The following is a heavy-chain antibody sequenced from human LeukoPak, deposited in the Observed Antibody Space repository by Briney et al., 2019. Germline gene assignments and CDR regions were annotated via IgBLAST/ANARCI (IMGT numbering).Heavy chain of an antibody. D-gene: IGHD6-19*01. CDR1: GFTFSSYG. Sequence: GGSLRLSCAASGFTFSSYGMHWVRQAPGKGLEWVAVISYDGSNKYYADSVKGRFTISRDNSKNTLYLQMNSLRAEDTAVYYCAKISSGWYYSDYWGQGTLVTVSS. J-gene: IGHJ4*02. CDR3: AKISSGWYYSDY. CDR2: ISYDGSNK. V-gene: IGHV3-30*18.